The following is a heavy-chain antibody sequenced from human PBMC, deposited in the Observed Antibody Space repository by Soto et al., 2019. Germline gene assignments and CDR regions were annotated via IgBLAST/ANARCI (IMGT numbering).Heavy chain of an antibody. V-gene: IGHV4-4*07. CDR3: VKNYRSDGPGWFDP. CDR2: IYASGPT. Sequence: PSETLSLTCIVCGGSMRGSHWSWIRQSAAKGLEWIGRIYASGPTNYNPSLKTRATMSVDASKNQFSLDLKSVTAADAAVYYCVKNYRSDGPGWFDPWGQGXLVTVSS. D-gene: IGHD3-16*02. CDR1: GGSMRGSH. J-gene: IGHJ5*02.